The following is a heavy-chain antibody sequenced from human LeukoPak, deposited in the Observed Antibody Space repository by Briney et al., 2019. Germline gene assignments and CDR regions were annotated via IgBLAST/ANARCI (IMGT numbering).Heavy chain of an antibody. CDR2: ISSSSSYI. J-gene: IGHJ4*02. Sequence: GGSLRLSCAASGFTFSNYNMNWVRQAPGKGLEWVSSISSSSSYIYYADSVKGRFTISRDNAKNSLYLQMNSLRAEDTAVYFCAREGIVGATGHPIRGIDYWGQGTLVTVSS. V-gene: IGHV3-21*01. CDR3: AREGIVGATGHPIRGIDY. CDR1: GFTFSNYN. D-gene: IGHD1-26*01.